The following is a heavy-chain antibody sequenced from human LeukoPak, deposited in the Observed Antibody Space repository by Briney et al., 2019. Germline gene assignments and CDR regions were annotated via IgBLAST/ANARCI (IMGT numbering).Heavy chain of an antibody. CDR1: GGSISSGDYY. Sequence: SETLSLTCTVAGGSISSGDYYWSWIRQPPVKGLEWIGYIYYSGSTYYNPSLKSRVTISVDTSKNQFSLKLSSVTAADTAVYYCARDTHDGDYSYYFDYWGQGTLVTVSS. CDR2: IYYSGST. D-gene: IGHD4-17*01. J-gene: IGHJ4*02. CDR3: ARDTHDGDYSYYFDY. V-gene: IGHV4-30-4*01.